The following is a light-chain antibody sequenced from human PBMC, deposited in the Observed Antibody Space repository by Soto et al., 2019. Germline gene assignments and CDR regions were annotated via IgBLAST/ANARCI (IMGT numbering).Light chain of an antibody. Sequence: IQMTQSPSSVSASVGDTVTITCRANQDLDQWLAWYQQKPGKAPKLLIYGVSSLERGVPRRFSGSGSGTDFTLVISSLQAEDFATYFCQQGDSFPFTFGGGTKVEIK. CDR2: GVS. CDR1: QDLDQW. V-gene: IGKV1-12*01. CDR3: QQGDSFPFT. J-gene: IGKJ4*01.